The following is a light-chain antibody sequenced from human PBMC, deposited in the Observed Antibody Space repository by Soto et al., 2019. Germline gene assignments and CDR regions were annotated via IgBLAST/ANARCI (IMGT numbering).Light chain of an antibody. Sequence: QSALTQPPSASGSLGQSVTISCTGTASDVGVYNYVSWYQQHPGKAPKLMIYEVTKRPSGVPDRFSGSKSGNTASLTVSGLQAEDEADYYCSSYAGSSTLYVFGTGTKVTV. CDR2: EVT. V-gene: IGLV2-8*01. J-gene: IGLJ1*01. CDR3: SSYAGSSTLYV. CDR1: ASDVGVYNY.